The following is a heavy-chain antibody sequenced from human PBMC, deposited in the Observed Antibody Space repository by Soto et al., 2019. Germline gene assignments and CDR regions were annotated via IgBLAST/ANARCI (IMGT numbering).Heavy chain of an antibody. D-gene: IGHD2-2*01. CDR1: GFTFSSYS. V-gene: IGHV3-21*01. J-gene: IGHJ6*02. CDR3: ARDTIVVVPARRGSYYYDMDV. Sequence: LRLSCAASGFTFSSYSMNWVRQAPGKGLEWVSSISSSSSYIYYADSVKGRFTISRDNAKNSLYLQMNSLRAEDTAVYYCARDTIVVVPARRGSYYYDMDVWGQGTTVTVSS. CDR2: ISSSSSYI.